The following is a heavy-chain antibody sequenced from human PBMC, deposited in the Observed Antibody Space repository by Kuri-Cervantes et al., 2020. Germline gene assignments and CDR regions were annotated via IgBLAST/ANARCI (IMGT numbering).Heavy chain of an antibody. CDR2: IYHSGST. Sequence: SETLSLTCAVSGGSISSGGYSWSWIRQPPGKGLEWIGYIYHSGSTYYNPSHKSRVTISVDRSKNQFSLKLSSVTAADTAVYYCARGQANYYDSSGYYYGHAFDIWGQGTMVTVSS. CDR3: ARGQANYYDSSGYYYGHAFDI. J-gene: IGHJ3*02. D-gene: IGHD3-22*01. CDR1: GGSISSGGYS. V-gene: IGHV4-30-2*01.